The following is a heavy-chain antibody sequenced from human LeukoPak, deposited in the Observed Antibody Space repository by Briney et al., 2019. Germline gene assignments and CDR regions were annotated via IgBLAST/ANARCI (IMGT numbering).Heavy chain of an antibody. CDR1: GFTFSSYA. CDR2: ISYDGSNK. J-gene: IGHJ4*02. Sequence: PGGSLRLSCAASGFTFSSYAMHWVRRAPGKGLEWVAVISYDGSNKYYADSVKGRFTISRDNSKNTLYLQMNSLRAEDTAVYYCARGKDGLDYWGQGTLVTVSS. D-gene: IGHD5-24*01. CDR3: ARGKDGLDY. V-gene: IGHV3-30*04.